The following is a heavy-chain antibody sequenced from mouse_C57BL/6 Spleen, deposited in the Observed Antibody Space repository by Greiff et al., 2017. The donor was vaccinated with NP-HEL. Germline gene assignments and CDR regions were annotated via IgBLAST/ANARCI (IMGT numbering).Heavy chain of an antibody. J-gene: IGHJ2*01. Sequence: EVQGVEPGGGLVKPGGSLKLSCAASGFTFSSYAMSWVRQTPEKRLEWVATISAGGSYTYYPDNVKGRFTFSRDNARNNLYLQMSHLKSEDTAMYDGARKGNWYYFDYWGQGTTLTVSS. V-gene: IGHV5-4*01. CDR3: ARKGNWYYFDY. D-gene: IGHD4-1*01. CDR1: GFTFSSYA. CDR2: ISAGGSYT.